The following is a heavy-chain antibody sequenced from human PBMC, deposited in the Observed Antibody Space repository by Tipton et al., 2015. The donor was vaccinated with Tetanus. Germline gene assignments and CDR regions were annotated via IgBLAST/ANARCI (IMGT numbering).Heavy chain of an antibody. D-gene: IGHD6-13*01. CDR1: GGTFSSYA. CDR2: IIPIFGTA. Sequence: QLVQSGAEVKKPGSSVKVSCKASGGTFSSYAISWVRQAPGQGLEWMGGIIPIFGTANYAQKFQGRVTITADKSTSTAYMELSSLRSGDTAVYYCARAVGIAAGSKFFFDTWGQGTMVTASS. CDR3: ARAVGIAAGSKFFFDT. V-gene: IGHV1-69*06. J-gene: IGHJ3*02.